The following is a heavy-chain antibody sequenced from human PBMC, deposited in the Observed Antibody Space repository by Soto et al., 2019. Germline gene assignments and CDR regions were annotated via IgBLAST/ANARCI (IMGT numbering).Heavy chain of an antibody. D-gene: IGHD6-19*01. CDR3: ASRSSGWYFDY. V-gene: IGHV3-23*01. CDR1: GFTFSNYA. J-gene: IGHJ4*02. CDR2: ISGSGGST. Sequence: GGSLRLSCAASGFTFSNYAMNWVSQAPGKGLEWVSVISGSGGSTYYADSVKGRFTISRDNSKNTLYLQMNSLRAEDTAVYYCASRSSGWYFDYWGQGTLVTVSS.